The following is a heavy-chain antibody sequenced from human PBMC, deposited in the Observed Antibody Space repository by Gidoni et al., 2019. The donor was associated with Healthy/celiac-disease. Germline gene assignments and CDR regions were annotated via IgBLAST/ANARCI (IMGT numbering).Heavy chain of an antibody. D-gene: IGHD2-2*01. Sequence: QVQLVESGVGLFQRGSSLRLSCAASGFTFSRYGMHWVRQAPGKGLEWVAVISYDGSNKYYADSVKGRFTISRDNSKNTLYMQMNSLRAEDTAVYYCAKEGYCSSTSCYYFDYWGQGTLVTVSS. CDR1: GFTFSRYG. V-gene: IGHV3-30*18. CDR2: ISYDGSNK. CDR3: AKEGYCSSTSCYYFDY. J-gene: IGHJ4*02.